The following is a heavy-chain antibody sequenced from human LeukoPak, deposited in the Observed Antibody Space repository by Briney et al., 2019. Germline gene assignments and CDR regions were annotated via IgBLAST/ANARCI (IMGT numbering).Heavy chain of an antibody. CDR3: ASPQHFDGAFDI. Sequence: ASVKVSCKASGYTFTGYYTHWVRQAPGQGLGWMGWINPNSGGTNYAQKFQGRVTMTRDTSISSAYMELSRLRSDDTAVYYCASPQHFDGAFDIWGQGTMVTVSS. D-gene: IGHD3-3*02. J-gene: IGHJ3*02. CDR1: GYTFTGYY. CDR2: INPNSGGT. V-gene: IGHV1-2*02.